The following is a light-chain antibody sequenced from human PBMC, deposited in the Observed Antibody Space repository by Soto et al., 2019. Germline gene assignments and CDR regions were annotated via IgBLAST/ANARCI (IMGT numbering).Light chain of an antibody. CDR1: QSISSW. CDR3: QQYNSYFLT. Sequence: DIQMTQSPSTLSASVGDRVTITCRASQSISSWLAWYQQKPGKAPKLLIYDASSLESGVPSRFGGSGSGTEFTLTISSLQPDEFATYSCQQYNSYFLTFGGGTKVEIE. V-gene: IGKV1-5*01. J-gene: IGKJ4*01. CDR2: DAS.